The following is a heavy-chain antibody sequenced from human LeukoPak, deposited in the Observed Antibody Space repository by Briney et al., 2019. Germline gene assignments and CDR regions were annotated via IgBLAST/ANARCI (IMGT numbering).Heavy chain of an antibody. CDR2: IYYSGST. J-gene: IGHJ3*02. CDR1: GGSISSSSYY. D-gene: IGHD2-21*02. V-gene: IGHV4-39*07. Sequence: SETLSLTCTVSGGSISSSSYYWGWIRQPPGKGLEWIGSIYYSGSTYYNPSLKSRVTISVDTSKNQFSLKLSSVTAADTAVYYCARAGQQYCGDDCSYDAFDIWGQGTMVTVSS. CDR3: ARAGQQYCGDDCSYDAFDI.